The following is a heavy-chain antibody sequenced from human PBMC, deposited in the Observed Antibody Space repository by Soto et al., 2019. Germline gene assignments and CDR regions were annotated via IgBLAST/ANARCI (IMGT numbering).Heavy chain of an antibody. CDR3: LRVFGEYGNYRFGP. V-gene: IGHV3-33*01. CDR1: GFTFSDYG. Sequence: QVQLVESGGGVVQPGRSLRLSCAAPGFTFSDYGMHWVRQTPGKGLEWVALIWHDGNEKYYADSAKGRFTVSRDNSKNALYLQMNSLRAEATGLYYCLRVFGEYGNYRFGPWGQGTLVAVSS. J-gene: IGHJ5*02. D-gene: IGHD3-10*02. CDR2: IWHDGNEK.